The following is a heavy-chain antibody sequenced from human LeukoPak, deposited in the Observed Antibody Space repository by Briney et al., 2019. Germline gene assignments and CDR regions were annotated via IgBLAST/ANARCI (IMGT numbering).Heavy chain of an antibody. D-gene: IGHD6-25*01. CDR1: GFTFSSYE. CDR2: ISSSGSTI. V-gene: IGHV3-48*03. CDR3: ARDWVGSFDAFDV. Sequence: GGSLRLSCADSGFTFSSYEMNWVRQAPGKGLEWVSYISSSGSTIYYADSVKGRFTISRDNAKNSLYLQMNSLRAEDTAVYYCARDWVGSFDAFDVWGKGTMVTVSS. J-gene: IGHJ3*01.